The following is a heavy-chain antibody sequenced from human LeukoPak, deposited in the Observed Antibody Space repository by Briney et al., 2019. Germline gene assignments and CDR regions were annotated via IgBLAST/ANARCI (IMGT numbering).Heavy chain of an antibody. V-gene: IGHV4-4*07. D-gene: IGHD6-6*01. CDR2: IHASGNT. CDR1: GGSIGSYY. CDR3: AREGSMTARPFVSIDY. J-gene: IGHJ4*02. Sequence: SETLSLTCTVSGGSIGSYYWSWIRQPAGKGLEWIGRIHASGNTDYNPSLESRVTMSVDTSKSQFSLRLSSVTAADTAVYYCAREGSMTARPFVSIDYWGQGTLVTVSS.